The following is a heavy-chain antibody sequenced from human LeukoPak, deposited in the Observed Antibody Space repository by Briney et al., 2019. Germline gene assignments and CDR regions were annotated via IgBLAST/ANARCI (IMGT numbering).Heavy chain of an antibody. J-gene: IGHJ4*02. D-gene: IGHD4-11*01. V-gene: IGHV3-23*01. CDR3: AREDTVTSHFDY. CDR2: FSGSGGST. CDR1: GFTFSSYA. Sequence: GGSLRLSCAASGFTFSSYAMSWVRQAPGKGLEWVSAFSGSGGSTYYADSVKGRFTISRDNAKNSLYLQMNSLRAEDTAVYYGAREDTVTSHFDYWGQGTLVTVSS.